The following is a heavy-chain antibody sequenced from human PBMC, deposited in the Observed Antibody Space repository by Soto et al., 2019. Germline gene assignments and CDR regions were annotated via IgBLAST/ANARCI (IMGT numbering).Heavy chain of an antibody. J-gene: IGHJ5*01. D-gene: IGHD3-10*02. CDR1: GYTFIEYY. Sequence: ASVKVSCKAPGYTFIEYYVNWVRQAPGQGLERLGWINPKNGATRNAQKFQGRVIFSTATSIGTVYIKLGSLSSDYTAFYYCPSDVPCPADPCRHNLFDSWCQGTQVTISS. CDR2: INPKNGAT. V-gene: IGHV1-2*02. CDR3: PSDVPCPADPCRHNLFDS.